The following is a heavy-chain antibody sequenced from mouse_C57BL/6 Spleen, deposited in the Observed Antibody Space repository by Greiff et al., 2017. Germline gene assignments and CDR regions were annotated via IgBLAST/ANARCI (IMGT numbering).Heavy chain of an antibody. Sequence: QVQLQQSGVELMKPGASVKLSCKATGYTFPGYWIAWVKPRPGHGLEWIGEILPGSGSTNYNEKFKGKATVTADTSSNTAYMQIRSLTTEDSAIYYSARHRYGDAMDYWGQGTSVTVAS. CDR3: ARHRYGDAMDY. D-gene: IGHD2-14*01. CDR2: ILPGSGST. J-gene: IGHJ4*01. CDR1: GYTFPGYW. V-gene: IGHV1-9*01.